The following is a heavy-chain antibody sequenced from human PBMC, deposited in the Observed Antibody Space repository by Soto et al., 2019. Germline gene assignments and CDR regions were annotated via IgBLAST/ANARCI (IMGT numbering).Heavy chain of an antibody. CDR2: IIPIVGSA. J-gene: IGHJ3*02. CDR3: ASRERVGAFDI. V-gene: IGHV1-69*13. Sequence: PVKVSCKASGGTLSNYAISWVRQAPGQGLQWMVGIIPIVGSANYAQKFQDRVTITADESTSTTYMGLSSLRSEDAAVYYCASRERVGAFDIWGQGTMVTV. D-gene: IGHD1-26*01. CDR1: GGTLSNYA.